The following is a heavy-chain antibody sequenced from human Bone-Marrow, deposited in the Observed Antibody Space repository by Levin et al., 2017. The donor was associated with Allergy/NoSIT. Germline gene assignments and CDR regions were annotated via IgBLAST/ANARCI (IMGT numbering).Heavy chain of an antibody. J-gene: IGHJ4*02. CDR1: VCPFLSSS. V-gene: IGHV1-69*04. CDR3: AREEDGDYGSYFDY. CDR2: IIPILGIA. D-gene: IGHD4-17*01. Sequence: SVKVSCKASVCPFLSSSLLFVLPSPFPGLEWMGRIIPILGIANYAQKFQGRVTITADKSTSTAYMELSSLRSEDTAVYYCAREEDGDYGSYFDYWGQGTLVTVSS.